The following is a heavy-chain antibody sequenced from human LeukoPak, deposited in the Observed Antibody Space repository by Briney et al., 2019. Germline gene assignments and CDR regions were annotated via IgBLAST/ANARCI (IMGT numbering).Heavy chain of an antibody. D-gene: IGHD3-22*01. CDR1: GYKFNAYW. Sequence: GESLKISCKGSGYKFNAYWIAWVRQMPGKGLEWMGIIYPDDTDTRYSPSFQGQVTISADKSISTAYLQWGSLRASDTAMYFCARFYYYDSSGYLAALDHWGQGTLVPIVS. V-gene: IGHV5-51*01. J-gene: IGHJ4*02. CDR2: IYPDDTDT. CDR3: ARFYYYDSSGYLAALDH.